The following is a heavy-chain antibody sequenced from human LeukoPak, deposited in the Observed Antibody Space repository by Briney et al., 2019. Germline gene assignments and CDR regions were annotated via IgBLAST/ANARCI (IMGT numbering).Heavy chain of an antibody. CDR1: GFTFSSYA. D-gene: IGHD3-22*01. J-gene: IGHJ4*02. CDR2: ISYDGSNK. V-gene: IGHV3-30-3*01. Sequence: GGSLRLSCAASGFTFSSYAMHWVRQAPGKGLEWVAVISYDGSNKYYADSVKGRFTISRDNSKNTLYLQMNSLRAEDTAVCYCARDPDSSGYYSLYFDYWGQGTLVTVSS. CDR3: ARDPDSSGYYSLYFDY.